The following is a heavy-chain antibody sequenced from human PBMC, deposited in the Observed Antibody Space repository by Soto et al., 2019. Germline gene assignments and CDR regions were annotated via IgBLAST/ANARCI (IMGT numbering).Heavy chain of an antibody. CDR3: ASTPPKSYGDYVAYFDY. V-gene: IGHV3-48*02. CDR2: ISSSSSTI. Sequence: GGSLRLSCAASGFTFSSYSMNWVRQAPGKGLEWVSYISSSSSTIYYADSVKGRFTISRDNAKNSLYLQMNSLRDEDTAVYYCASTPPKSYGDYVAYFDYWGQGTLVTVSS. J-gene: IGHJ4*02. CDR1: GFTFSSYS. D-gene: IGHD4-17*01.